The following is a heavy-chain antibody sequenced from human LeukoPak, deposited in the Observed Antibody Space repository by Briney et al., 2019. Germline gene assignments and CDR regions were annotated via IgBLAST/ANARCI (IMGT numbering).Heavy chain of an antibody. CDR2: INPNSGGT. V-gene: IGHV1-2*02. J-gene: IGHJ6*03. Sequence: ASVKVSCKASGYTFTGYYMHWVRQAPGQGLEWMGWINPNSGGTNYAQKFQGRVTMTRDTSISTAYMELSRLRSVDTAVYYCARGAGDSGSYYYYYYMDVWGKGTTVTVSS. CDR1: GYTFTGYY. CDR3: ARGAGDSGSYYYYYYMDV. D-gene: IGHD1-26*01.